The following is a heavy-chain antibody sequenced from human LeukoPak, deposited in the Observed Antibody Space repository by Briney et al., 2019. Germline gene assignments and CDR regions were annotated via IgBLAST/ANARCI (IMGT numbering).Heavy chain of an antibody. CDR2: IIPIFGTA. D-gene: IGHD3-3*01. CDR3: ARDVQTYYDFWSGYLN. J-gene: IGHJ4*02. Sequence: SVKVSCKASGGTFSSYAISWVRQTPGQGLEWMGGIIPIFGTANYAQKFQGRVTITADESTSTAYMELSSLRSEDTAVYYCARDVQTYYDFWSGYLNWGQGTLVTVSS. V-gene: IGHV1-69*13. CDR1: GGTFSSYA.